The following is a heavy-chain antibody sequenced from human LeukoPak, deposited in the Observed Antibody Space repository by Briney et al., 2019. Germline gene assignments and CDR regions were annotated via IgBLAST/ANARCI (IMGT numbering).Heavy chain of an antibody. CDR3: TTSYSGNSWYDWFGP. J-gene: IGHJ5*02. CDR2: IRTQANIYAT. CDR1: GFTFSGSS. Sequence: GGSLRLSCAAYGFTFSGSSIHWVRQASGKGLEWVGLIRTQANIYATAFAASVTGRFTISRDDSKDTSYLQMNSLKTEDTALYFCTTSYSGNSWYDWFGPWGQGTLVTVSS. V-gene: IGHV3-73*01. D-gene: IGHD6-13*01.